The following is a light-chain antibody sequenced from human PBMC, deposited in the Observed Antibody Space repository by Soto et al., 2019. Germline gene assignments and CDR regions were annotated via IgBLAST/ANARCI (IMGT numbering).Light chain of an antibody. CDR2: GAS. Sequence: EIVMTQPPATLSVSPGERATLSCRASQSVGSNLAWYQQKPGQAPRLLIYGASTRATGIPARFSGSGSGTEFTLTISSLQSEDFAVYYCQQYNNWPPWTFGQGTKVEIK. CDR1: QSVGSN. CDR3: QQYNNWPPWT. V-gene: IGKV3-15*01. J-gene: IGKJ1*01.